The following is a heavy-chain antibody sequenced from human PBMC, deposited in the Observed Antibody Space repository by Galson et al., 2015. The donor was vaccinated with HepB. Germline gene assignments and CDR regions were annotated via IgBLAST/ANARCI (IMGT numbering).Heavy chain of an antibody. CDR3: ARVGSSWYGIDY. V-gene: IGHV3-7*03. J-gene: IGHJ4*02. CDR1: GFTFSSYR. CDR2: IKQDGSEK. D-gene: IGHD6-13*01. Sequence: SLRLSCAASGFTFSSYRMSWVRQAPGKGLEWVANIKQDGSEKYYVDSVKGRFTISRDNAKNSLYLQMNSLRAEDTAVYYCARVGSSWYGIDYWGQGTLVTVSS.